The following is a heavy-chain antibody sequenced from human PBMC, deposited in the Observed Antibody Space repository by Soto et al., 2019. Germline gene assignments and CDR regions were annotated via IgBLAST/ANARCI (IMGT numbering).Heavy chain of an antibody. CDR3: ARGGYYYDSSGLDY. CDR2: IYHSGST. Sequence: SETLSLTCAVSGGSISSGGYSWSWIRQPPGKGLEWIGYIYHSGSTYYNPSLKSRVTISVDRSKNQFSLKLSSVTAADTAVYYCARGGYYYDSSGLDYWGQGTLVTVSS. J-gene: IGHJ4*02. D-gene: IGHD3-22*01. CDR1: GGSISSGGYS. V-gene: IGHV4-30-2*01.